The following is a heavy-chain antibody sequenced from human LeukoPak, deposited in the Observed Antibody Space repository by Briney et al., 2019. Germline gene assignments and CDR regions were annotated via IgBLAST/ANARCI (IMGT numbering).Heavy chain of an antibody. CDR2: INHSGST. CDR1: GGSFSGYY. Sequence: PSETLSLTCAVYGGSFSGYYWSWIRQPPGKGLEWIGEINHSGSTNYNPSLKSRVTISVDTSKNQFSLKLSSVTAADTAVYYCARGLLLWFGELYDALDIWGQGTMVTVSS. V-gene: IGHV4-34*01. J-gene: IGHJ3*02. D-gene: IGHD3-10*01. CDR3: ARGLLLWFGELYDALDI.